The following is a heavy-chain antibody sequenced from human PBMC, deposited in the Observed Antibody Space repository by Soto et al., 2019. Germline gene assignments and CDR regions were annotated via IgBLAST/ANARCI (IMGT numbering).Heavy chain of an antibody. V-gene: IGHV3-30*03. CDR1: GFIFSRYG. CDR3: ARDLPLYCRGDCNFDF. D-gene: IGHD2-21*02. Sequence: QVQLVESGGGVVQSGGSLRLSCGGSGFIFSRYGMHWVRQAPGKGLEWVTGISYDGGERFYADSVKGRFTISRDNSKNRLDLQMSSLRPEDTAVYYCARDLPLYCRGDCNFDFWGQGTLATVSS. J-gene: IGHJ4*02. CDR2: ISYDGGER.